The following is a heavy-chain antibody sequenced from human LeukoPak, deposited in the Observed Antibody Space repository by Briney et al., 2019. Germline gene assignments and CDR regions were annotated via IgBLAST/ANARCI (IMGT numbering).Heavy chain of an antibody. Sequence: GASVKVSCKASGYTFTNYAMHWVRQAPGQRLEWMGWINVGNGNTKQSQKFQGRVTITRDTSASTAYMELSSLRSEDTAVYYCARDRFSSSWYDFDYWGQGTLVTVSS. CDR1: GYTFTNYA. CDR2: INVGNGNT. CDR3: ARDRFSSSWYDFDY. J-gene: IGHJ4*02. V-gene: IGHV1-3*01. D-gene: IGHD6-13*01.